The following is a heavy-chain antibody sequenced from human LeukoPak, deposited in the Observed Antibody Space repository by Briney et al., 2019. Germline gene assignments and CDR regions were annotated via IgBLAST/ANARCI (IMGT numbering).Heavy chain of an antibody. Sequence: PSETLSLTCTVSGGSTSSAKYFWSWIRQPAGKGLEWIGRIYISGSTNYNPSLKSRVTISVDTSKNQFSLTLNSVTAADTAVYYCASPSDYSDYYYYIDVWGKGTTVTVSS. CDR1: GGSTSSAKYF. D-gene: IGHD4-11*01. V-gene: IGHV4-61*02. CDR2: IYISGST. CDR3: ASPSDYSDYYYYIDV. J-gene: IGHJ6*03.